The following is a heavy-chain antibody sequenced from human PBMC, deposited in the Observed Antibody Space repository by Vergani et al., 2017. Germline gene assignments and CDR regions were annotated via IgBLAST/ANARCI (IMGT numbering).Heavy chain of an antibody. CDR2: IDRNSATKYPV. V-gene: IGHV3-9*01. D-gene: IGHD3-16*01. CDR3: AKDDDYDADGRFDL. J-gene: IGHJ2*01. CDR1: GFLFQDFA. Sequence: VEAGGGLVQPGGSLRLSCAASGFLFQDFAFHWVRQVSGRGLEWVSGIDRNSATKYPVKYGNSMEGRFIISRDNAKKAVFLQMNNLRHEDTALYFCAKDDDYDADGRFDLWGRGTLVTVSS.